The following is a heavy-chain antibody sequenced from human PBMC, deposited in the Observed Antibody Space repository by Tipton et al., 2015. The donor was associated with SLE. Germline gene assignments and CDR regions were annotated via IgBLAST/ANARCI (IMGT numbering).Heavy chain of an antibody. V-gene: IGHV4-59*01. Sequence: TLSLTCNVSGGSISSYYWSWIRQPPGKGLEWIGYIYYSGSTNYNPSLKSRVTISVDTSKNQFSLKLSSVTAADTAVYYCARERSVVGAPGDAFDIWGQGTMVTVSS. CDR1: GGSISSYY. D-gene: IGHD1-26*01. CDR3: ARERSVVGAPGDAFDI. CDR2: IYYSGST. J-gene: IGHJ3*02.